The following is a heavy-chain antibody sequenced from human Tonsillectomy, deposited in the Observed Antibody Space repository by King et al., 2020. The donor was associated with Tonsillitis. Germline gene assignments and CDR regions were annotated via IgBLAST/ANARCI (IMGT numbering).Heavy chain of an antibody. J-gene: IGHJ3*02. D-gene: IGHD1-26*01. CDR2: INSDGGST. CDR3: ARAAGGDAFDI. V-gene: IGHV3-74*01. Sequence: VQLVESGGGLVQPGGSLRLSFAASGFTFSSYWMNWVGQPPGKGLFWFSGINSDGGSTSYADSVKGRFTISRDNAKNTLYLQMNSLRAEDTAVYYCARAAGGDAFDIWGQGTMVTVSS. CDR1: GFTFSSYW.